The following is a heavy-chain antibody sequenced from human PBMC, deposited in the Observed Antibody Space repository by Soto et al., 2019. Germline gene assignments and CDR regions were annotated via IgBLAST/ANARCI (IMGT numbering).Heavy chain of an antibody. J-gene: IGHJ4*02. V-gene: IGHV3-23*01. Sequence: PGGSLRLSCAASGFTFSSYAMSWVRQATGKGLEWVSAISGSGGSTYYADSVKGRFTISRDNSKNTLYLQMNSLRAEDTAVYYCAKDGVQLWLTYYFDYWGQGTLVTVSS. CDR1: GFTFSSYA. CDR3: AKDGVQLWLTYYFDY. CDR2: ISGSGGST. D-gene: IGHD5-18*01.